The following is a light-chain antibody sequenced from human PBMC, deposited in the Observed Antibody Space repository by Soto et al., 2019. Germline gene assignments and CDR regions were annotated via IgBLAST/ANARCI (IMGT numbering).Light chain of an antibody. CDR2: GAF. V-gene: IGKV3-15*01. Sequence: ETVLTQSPATLSLSPGESATLSCRASQSVSTYLAWYQQKPGQAPRLLIYGAFTRATGIPTRFSGTGSGTEFTLTISSLQSEDFALYYCQQYNDWPLTFGQGTKVDI. CDR1: QSVSTY. CDR3: QQYNDWPLT. J-gene: IGKJ1*01.